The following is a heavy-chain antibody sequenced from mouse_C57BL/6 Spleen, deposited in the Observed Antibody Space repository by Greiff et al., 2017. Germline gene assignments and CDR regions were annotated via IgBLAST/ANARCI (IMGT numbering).Heavy chain of an antibody. V-gene: IGHV1-69*01. Sequence: QVQLQQPGAELVMPGASVKLSCKASGYTFTSYWMHWVKQRPGQGLEWIGEIDPSDSYTNYNQKFKGKSTLTVDKSSSTAYMQLSRLTSEDSAVXYCARKGLDYYGSRGYFDVWGTGTTVTVSS. CDR2: IDPSDSYT. D-gene: IGHD1-1*01. CDR3: ARKGLDYYGSRGYFDV. J-gene: IGHJ1*03. CDR1: GYTFTSYW.